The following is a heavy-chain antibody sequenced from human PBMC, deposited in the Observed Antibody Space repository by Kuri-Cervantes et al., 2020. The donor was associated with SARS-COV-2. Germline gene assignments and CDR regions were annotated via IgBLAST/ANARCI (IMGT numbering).Heavy chain of an antibody. CDR2: IYYSRSP. D-gene: IGHD3-22*01. CDR3: ARPDSSGYYFVS. V-gene: IGHV4-39*01. Sequence: SGPLSPTFTVSGGSISNGSFCWGWIRPPPGRGLEWIGNIYYSRSPYYCPSLESRATISLDTSNNQFSLKLSSVTAADTAVYYCARPDSSGYYFVSSRQGPLVTVSS. CDR1: GGSISNGSFC. J-gene: IGHJ4*02.